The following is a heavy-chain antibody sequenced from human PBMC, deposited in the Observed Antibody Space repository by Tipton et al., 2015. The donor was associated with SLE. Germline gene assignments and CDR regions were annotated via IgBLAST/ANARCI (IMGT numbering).Heavy chain of an antibody. J-gene: IGHJ4*02. CDR2: INHSGST. CDR3: ARGAPPTFY. V-gene: IGHV4-39*07. CDR1: GGSISSSGYY. Sequence: TLSLTCTVSGGSISSSGYYWSWIRQPPGKGLEWIGEINHSGSTNYNPSLKSRVTISVDTSKNQFSLKLSSVTAADTAVYYCARGAPPTFYWGQGTLVTVSS.